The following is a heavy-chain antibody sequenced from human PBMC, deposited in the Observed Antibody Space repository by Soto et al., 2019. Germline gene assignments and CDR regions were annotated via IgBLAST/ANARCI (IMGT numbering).Heavy chain of an antibody. CDR1: GGSISSYY. V-gene: IGHV4-59*08. CDR2: IYYSGST. CDR3: ARLGSAGSYYIGPFDY. Sequence: SETLSLTCTVSGGSISSYYWSWIRQPPGKGLEWIGYIYYSGSTNYNPSLKSRVTISVDTSKNQFSLKLSSVTAADTAVYYCARLGSAGSYYIGPFDYWGQGTLVTVSS. D-gene: IGHD3-10*01. J-gene: IGHJ4*02.